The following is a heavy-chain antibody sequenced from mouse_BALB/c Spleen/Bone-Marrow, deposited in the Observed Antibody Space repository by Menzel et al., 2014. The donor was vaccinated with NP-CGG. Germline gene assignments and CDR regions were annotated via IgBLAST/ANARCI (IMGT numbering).Heavy chain of an antibody. CDR3: KGYDYDVDSFDY. V-gene: IGHV14-4*02. CDR2: IDPENGDT. D-gene: IGHD2-4*01. J-gene: IGHJ2*01. CDR1: GFNIKDSY. Sequence: EVQLQQSGAELVRSGASVRLSCTASGFNIKDSYIHWVRQRPEQGLEWTGWIDPENGDTEYAPKFQGKATMTADTSSNTAYLQLSSLTSEDTAVYYCKGYDYDVDSFDYWGQGTTPTVSS.